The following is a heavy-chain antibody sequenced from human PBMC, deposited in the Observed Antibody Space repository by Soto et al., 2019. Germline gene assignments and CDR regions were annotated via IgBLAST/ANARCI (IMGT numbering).Heavy chain of an antibody. CDR1: GFTFSSYG. CDR2: ISYDGSNK. D-gene: IGHD2-21*01. CDR3: AKDPRGGVVIAPDY. Sequence: PGGSLRLSCAASGFTFSSYGMHWVRQAPGKGLEWVAVISYDGSNKYYADSVKGRFTISRDNSKNTLYLQMNSLRAEDTAVCYCAKDPRGGVVIAPDYWGQGTLVTVSS. V-gene: IGHV3-30*18. J-gene: IGHJ4*02.